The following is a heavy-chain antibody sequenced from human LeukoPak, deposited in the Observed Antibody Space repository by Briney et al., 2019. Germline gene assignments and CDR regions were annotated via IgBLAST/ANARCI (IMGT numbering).Heavy chain of an antibody. J-gene: IGHJ4*02. CDR2: IYHTGST. V-gene: IGHV4-59*08. CDR3: ARHDFWSGYYPMINFDY. D-gene: IGHD3-3*01. Sequence: PSETLSLTCTVSGDSIRNYYWSWIRQPPGKGLEWLGYIYHTGSTHSNPSLESRVTISVDTSKNQFSLRLSSATAADTAVYYCARHDFWSGYYPMINFDYWGQGTLVTVAT. CDR1: GDSIRNYY.